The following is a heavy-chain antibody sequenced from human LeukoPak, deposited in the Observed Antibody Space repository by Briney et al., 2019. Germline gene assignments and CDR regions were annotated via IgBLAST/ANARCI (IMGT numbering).Heavy chain of an antibody. V-gene: IGHV4-34*01. Sequence: PSETLSLTCAVYGGSFSGYYWSWIRQPPGKGLEWIGEINHSGSTNYNPPLKSRVTISVDTSKNQFSLKLSSVTAADTAVYYCARHPQYYYDSSGLGDAFDIWGQGTMVTVSS. CDR2: INHSGST. J-gene: IGHJ3*02. CDR3: ARHPQYYYDSSGLGDAFDI. D-gene: IGHD3-22*01. CDR1: GGSFSGYY.